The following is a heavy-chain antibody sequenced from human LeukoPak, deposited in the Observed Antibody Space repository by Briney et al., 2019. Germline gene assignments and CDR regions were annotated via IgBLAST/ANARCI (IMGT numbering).Heavy chain of an antibody. V-gene: IGHV4-39*07. J-gene: IGHJ4*02. D-gene: IGHD6-13*01. CDR2: IYYTGTT. CDR3: AREEYSSDWYGHDS. CDR1: GGSISNTDYY. Sequence: PSETLSLTCTVSGGSISNTDYYWAWIRQPPGRGLEWIGSIYYTGTTFDNPSLKSRVTLSVDTSKNQFSLRLTSVTAADTAFYYCAREEYSSDWYGHDSWGQGTLVTVSS.